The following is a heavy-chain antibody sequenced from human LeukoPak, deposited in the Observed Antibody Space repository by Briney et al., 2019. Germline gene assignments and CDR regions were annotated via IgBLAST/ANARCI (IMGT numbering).Heavy chain of an antibody. D-gene: IGHD5-12*01. CDR1: GFTFSSYS. Sequence: GGSLRLSCAASGFTFSSYSMNWVRQAPGKGLEWVSYISSSSSTIHYADSVKGRFTISRDNAKNSLYLQMNSLRAEDTAVYYCARDSPIVATIPPYFDYWGQGTLVTVSS. V-gene: IGHV3-48*04. J-gene: IGHJ4*02. CDR2: ISSSSSTI. CDR3: ARDSPIVATIPPYFDY.